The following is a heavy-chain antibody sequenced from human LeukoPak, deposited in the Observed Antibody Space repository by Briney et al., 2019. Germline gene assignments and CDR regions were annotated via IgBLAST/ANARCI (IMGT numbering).Heavy chain of an antibody. CDR1: GFTFSSYW. V-gene: IGHV3-30*02. Sequence: LGGSLRLSCAASGFTFSSYWMSWVRQAPGKGLEWVAFIRYDGSNKYYADSVKGRFTISRDNSKNTLYLQMNSLRAEDTAVYYCAKDPLVVPAATQYYFDYWGQGTLVTVSS. J-gene: IGHJ4*02. CDR3: AKDPLVVPAATQYYFDY. D-gene: IGHD2-2*01. CDR2: IRYDGSNK.